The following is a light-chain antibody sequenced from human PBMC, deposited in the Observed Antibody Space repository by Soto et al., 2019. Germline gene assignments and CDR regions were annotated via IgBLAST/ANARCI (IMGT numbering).Light chain of an antibody. CDR2: DAS. J-gene: IGKJ5*01. CDR3: QQRSNWPPSIT. Sequence: ETVLTQSPATLSLSPGERSNISCRASQSVTTYLAWYQQKPGQAPRLLIYDASDRATGIPARFSGSGSGTDFTLTISSLEPEDFAVYYCQQRSNWPPSITFGQGTRLEIK. V-gene: IGKV3-11*01. CDR1: QSVTTY.